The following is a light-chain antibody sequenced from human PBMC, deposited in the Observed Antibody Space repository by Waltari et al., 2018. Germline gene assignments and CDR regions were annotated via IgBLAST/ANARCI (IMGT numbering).Light chain of an antibody. Sequence: IVLTQSPATLSLSPGARATLSCRASQSVTSYLVWYQQKPGQAPRLLIYDASNRATGIPARFSGSGSGTDFTLTINSLEPEDFAVYYCQQRINWPITFGQGTRLEIK. J-gene: IGKJ5*01. V-gene: IGKV3-11*01. CDR3: QQRINWPIT. CDR1: QSVTSY. CDR2: DAS.